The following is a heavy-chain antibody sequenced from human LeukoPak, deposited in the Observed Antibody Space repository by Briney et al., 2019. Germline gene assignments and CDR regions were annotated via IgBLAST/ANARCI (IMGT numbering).Heavy chain of an antibody. J-gene: IGHJ3*02. V-gene: IGHV4-59*11. D-gene: IGHD4-11*01. CDR2: ISYTGRT. Sequence: SETLSLTCTVFGGSISFHYWSWIRQPPGKGLEWIGYISYTGRTNFNPSLKVRVTISVDASRNQFSLKLSSVTAADTAVYYCARDVPVQSSDVFDIWGQGTMVTVSS. CDR3: ARDVPVQSSDVFDI. CDR1: GGSISFHY.